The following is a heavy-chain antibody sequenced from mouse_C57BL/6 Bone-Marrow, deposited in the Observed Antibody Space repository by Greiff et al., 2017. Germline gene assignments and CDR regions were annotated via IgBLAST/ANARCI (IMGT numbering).Heavy chain of an antibody. D-gene: IGHD4-1*01. Sequence: VQLQQSGAELAKPGASVKLSCQASGYTFTSSWMHWVKQRPGQGLAWIGYINPSSGYTKYNQKFKDKATWTADKSSSTAYMQLSSLTYEDSAVYYCARSSLAWFAYWGQGTLVTVSA. CDR2: INPSSGYT. CDR1: GYTFTSSW. V-gene: IGHV1-7*01. CDR3: ARSSLAWFAY. J-gene: IGHJ3*01.